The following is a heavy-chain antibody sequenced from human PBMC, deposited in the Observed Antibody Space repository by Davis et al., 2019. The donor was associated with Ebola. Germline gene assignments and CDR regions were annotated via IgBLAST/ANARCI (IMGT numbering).Heavy chain of an antibody. J-gene: IGHJ4*02. CDR3: TTDGDTAMVNGVGYFDY. V-gene: IGHV3-15*01. CDR1: GFTFSNAW. D-gene: IGHD5-18*01. Sequence: GESLKISCAASGFTFSNAWMSWVRQAPGKGLEWVGRIKSKTDGGTTDYAAPVKGRFTISRDDSKNTLYLQMNSLKTEDTAVYYCTTDGDTAMVNGVGYFDYWGQGTLVTVSS. CDR2: IKSKTDGGTT.